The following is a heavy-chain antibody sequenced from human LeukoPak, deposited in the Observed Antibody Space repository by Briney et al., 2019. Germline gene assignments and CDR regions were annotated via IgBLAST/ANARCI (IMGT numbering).Heavy chain of an antibody. CDR3: ASKGLVGAMAAFDY. CDR2: ISSSSSYI. V-gene: IGHV3-21*01. D-gene: IGHD1-26*01. Sequence: PGGSLRLSCAASGFTFSSYSMNTVRQAPGKGLERVSPISSSSSYIYYADSVKGRFTISRDNAKNSLYLQMNSLRAEDTAVYYCASKGLVGAMAAFDYWGQGTLVTVSS. J-gene: IGHJ4*02. CDR1: GFTFSSYS.